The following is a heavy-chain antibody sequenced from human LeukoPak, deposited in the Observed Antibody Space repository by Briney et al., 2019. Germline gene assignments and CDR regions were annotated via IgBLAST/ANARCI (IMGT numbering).Heavy chain of an antibody. Sequence: SETLSLTCAVSGGSISSNNWWGWVRQPPGKGLEWIGEIYHSGSPNYNPSLKSRVTISVDKSRNHFSLNLSSVTAADTAVYYCARVEDMGDYRYWYFEVWGRGTLVTVSS. CDR3: ARVEDMGDYRYWYFEV. CDR1: GGSISSNNW. D-gene: IGHD1-26*01. V-gene: IGHV4-4*02. CDR2: IYHSGSP. J-gene: IGHJ2*01.